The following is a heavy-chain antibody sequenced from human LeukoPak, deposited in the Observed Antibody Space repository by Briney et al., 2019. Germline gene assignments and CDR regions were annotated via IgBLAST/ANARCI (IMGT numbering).Heavy chain of an antibody. CDR1: GFTFSSYA. D-gene: IGHD3-10*01. J-gene: IGHJ4*02. Sequence: PGGSLRLSRAASGFTFSSYAMHWVRQAPGKGLEWVAVISYDGSNKYYADSVKGRFTISRDNSKNTLYLQMNSLRAEDTAVYYCARVAKGMLYYFDYWGQGTLVTVSS. CDR2: ISYDGSNK. V-gene: IGHV3-30-3*01. CDR3: ARVAKGMLYYFDY.